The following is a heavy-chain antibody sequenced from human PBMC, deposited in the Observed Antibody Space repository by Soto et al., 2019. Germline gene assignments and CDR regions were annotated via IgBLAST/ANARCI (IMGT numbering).Heavy chain of an antibody. J-gene: IGHJ3*02. CDR3: ATHYYDSSGYSDDAFDI. CDR1: GYSFTSYW. Sequence: PGESLKISCKGSGYSFTSYWIGWVRQMPGKGLEWMGIIYPGDSDTRYSPSFQGQVTISADKSISTAYLQWSSLKASDTAMYYCATHYYDSSGYSDDAFDIWGQGTMVTVS. V-gene: IGHV5-51*01. CDR2: IYPGDSDT. D-gene: IGHD3-22*01.